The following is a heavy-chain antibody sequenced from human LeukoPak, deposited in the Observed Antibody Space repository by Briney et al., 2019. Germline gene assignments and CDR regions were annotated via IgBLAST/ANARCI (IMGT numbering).Heavy chain of an antibody. V-gene: IGHV4-59*05. CDR1: GGSISSYY. J-gene: IGHJ4*02. CDR3: ARRGGYSGYGPFDY. Sequence: SETLSLTCTVSGGSISSYYWSWIRQPAGKGLEWIGSIYHSGSTYYNPSLKSRVTISVDTSKNQFSLKLSSVTAADTAVYYCARRGGYSGYGPFDYWGQGTLVTVSS. CDR2: IYHSGST. D-gene: IGHD5-12*01.